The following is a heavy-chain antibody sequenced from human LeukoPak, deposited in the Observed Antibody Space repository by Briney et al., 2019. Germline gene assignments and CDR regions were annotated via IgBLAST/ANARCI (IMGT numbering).Heavy chain of an antibody. V-gene: IGHV1-46*01. J-gene: IGHJ4*02. CDR1: GYTFTSYY. CDR2: INPSGGST. CDR3: ACPREGIAVAGTMGFDY. D-gene: IGHD6-19*01. Sequence: ASVKVSCKASGYTFTSYYMHWVRQAPGQGLEWMGIINPSGGSTSYAQKFQGSVTMTRDTSTSTVYMELSSLRSEDTAVYYCACPREGIAVAGTMGFDYWGQGTLVTVSS.